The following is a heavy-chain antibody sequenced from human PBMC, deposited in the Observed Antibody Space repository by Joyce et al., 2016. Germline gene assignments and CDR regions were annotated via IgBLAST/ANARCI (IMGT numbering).Heavy chain of an antibody. CDR2: INPEDSDT. V-gene: IGHV5-51*01. D-gene: IGHD3-16*01. Sequence: EVQLVQSGGEVKKPGESLKISCKGVGYSFTSYWLGWVRQMPGKGLELMGIINPEDSDTRYSPSFQGQVTIAVDRSIKTAHLRWGSLRASDTAIYYCARSAVRGTLSPCFDYWGQGSLVTVSS. CDR3: ARSAVRGTLSPCFDY. J-gene: IGHJ4*02. CDR1: GYSFTSYW.